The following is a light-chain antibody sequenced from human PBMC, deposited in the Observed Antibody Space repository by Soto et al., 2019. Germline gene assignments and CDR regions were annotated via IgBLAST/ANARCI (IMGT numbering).Light chain of an antibody. CDR1: SSDVGGYNY. V-gene: IGLV2-14*01. J-gene: IGLJ2*01. Sequence: QSVLTQPASVSGSHGQSITISCTGTSSDVGGYNYVSWYQQHPGKAPKLMIYDVSNRPSGVSNRFSGSKSANTASLTISGLQAEDEADYYCSSYTGSSTYVVFGGGTKVTVL. CDR2: DVS. CDR3: SSYTGSSTYVV.